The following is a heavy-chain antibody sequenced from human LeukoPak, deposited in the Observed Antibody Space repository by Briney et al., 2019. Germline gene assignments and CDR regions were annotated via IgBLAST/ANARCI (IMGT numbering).Heavy chain of an antibody. CDR3: ARHHVGWYGFDY. D-gene: IGHD6-19*01. Sequence: PSETLSLTCAVYGGSFSGDFWSWIRQSPGKGLEWIGEINHGGSTTYNPSLQSRVTISVDTSKNQFSLKLSSVTAADTAVYYCARHHVGWYGFDYWGQGTLVTVSS. V-gene: IGHV4-34*01. J-gene: IGHJ4*02. CDR1: GGSFSGDF. CDR2: INHGGST.